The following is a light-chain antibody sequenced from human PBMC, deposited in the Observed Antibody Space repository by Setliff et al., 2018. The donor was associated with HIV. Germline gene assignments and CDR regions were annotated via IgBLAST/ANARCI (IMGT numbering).Light chain of an antibody. CDR2: DAS. V-gene: IGKV1D-13*01. CDR3: QQFTDYPHSST. CDR1: QDVSSD. J-gene: IGKJ5*01. Sequence: AIQLTQSPSSLSASLGDRVTFPCRASQDVSSDLAWYQQKPGKAPKLLVYDASSLETGVPSRFSASGSETDFTLTITSVQPEDFGTYYCQQFTDYPHSSTFGQGTRLEIK.